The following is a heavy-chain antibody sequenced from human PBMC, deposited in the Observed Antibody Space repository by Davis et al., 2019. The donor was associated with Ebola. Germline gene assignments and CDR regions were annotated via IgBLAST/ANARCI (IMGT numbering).Heavy chain of an antibody. D-gene: IGHD3-10*01. J-gene: IGHJ5*02. CDR2: ISSNGGST. Sequence: GESLKISCAASGFTFSSYAMHWVRQAPGKGLEYVSAISSNGGSTYYANSVKGRFTISRDSSKNTLYLQMGSLRAEDMAVYYCARAITMVDWFDPWGQGTLVTVSS. V-gene: IGHV3-64*01. CDR1: GFTFSSYA. CDR3: ARAITMVDWFDP.